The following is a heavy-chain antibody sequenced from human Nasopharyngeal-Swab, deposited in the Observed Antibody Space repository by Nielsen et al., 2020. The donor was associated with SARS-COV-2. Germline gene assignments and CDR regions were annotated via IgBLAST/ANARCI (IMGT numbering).Heavy chain of an antibody. Sequence: GGSLRLSCAASGFTVSSNYMSWVRQAPGKGLEWVSVIYSGGSTYYADSVKGRFTISRDNAKNSLYLQMNSLRAEDTALYYCANFGATSYYYDSSGYAFDIWGQGTMVTVSS. CDR3: ANFGATSYYYDSSGYAFDI. D-gene: IGHD3-22*01. V-gene: IGHV3-53*05. CDR2: IYSGGST. CDR1: GFTVSSNY. J-gene: IGHJ3*02.